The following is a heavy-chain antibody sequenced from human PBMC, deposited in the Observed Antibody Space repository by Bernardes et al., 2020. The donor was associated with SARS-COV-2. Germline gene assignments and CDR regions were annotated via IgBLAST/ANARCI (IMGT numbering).Heavy chain of an antibody. J-gene: IGHJ4*02. CDR1: GFTFSSYW. CDR3: VRGPSDGHGRFEY. CDR2: INGDGSRT. V-gene: IGHV3-74*01. Sequence: GGSLRLSCGASGFTFSSYWMHWVRQAPGKGLMWVSRINGDGSRTTYADSVKGRFTISRDNTKNTLYLQMNSLRAEDTAVYYCVRGPSDGHGRFEYWGQGTLGTVSS.